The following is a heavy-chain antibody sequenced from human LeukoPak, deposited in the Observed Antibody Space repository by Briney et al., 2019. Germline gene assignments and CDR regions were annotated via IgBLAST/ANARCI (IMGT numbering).Heavy chain of an antibody. D-gene: IGHD1-26*01. CDR3: ARGVGATTWYYFDY. Sequence: SETLSLTCAVYGGSFSGYYWSWIRQPPGKGLEWIGEINHSGSTYYNPSLKSRVTISVDTSKNQFSLKLSSVTAADTAVYYCARGVGATTWYYFDYWGQGTLVTVSS. CDR1: GGSFSGYY. J-gene: IGHJ4*02. V-gene: IGHV4-34*01. CDR2: INHSGST.